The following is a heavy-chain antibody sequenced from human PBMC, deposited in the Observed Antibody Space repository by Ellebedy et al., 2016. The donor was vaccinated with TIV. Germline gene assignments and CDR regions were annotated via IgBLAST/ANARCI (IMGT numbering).Heavy chain of an antibody. CDR1: GYTFPNFW. D-gene: IGHD6-19*01. V-gene: IGHV5-51*01. CDR2: IYPGDSDT. Sequence: GESLKISCQTSGYTFPNFWIAWVRQQPGKGLERVAIIYPGDSDTKYSPSFEGRVSISSDKSTGSAYLQWSGLKASDTAVYYCARLRDALADELDYWGQGTPVTVSS. J-gene: IGHJ4*02. CDR3: ARLRDALADELDY.